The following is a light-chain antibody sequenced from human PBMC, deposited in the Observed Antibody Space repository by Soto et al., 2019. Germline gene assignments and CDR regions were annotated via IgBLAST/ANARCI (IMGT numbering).Light chain of an antibody. J-gene: IGKJ5*01. CDR3: QQRGVWPPIT. Sequence: EIVLTQSPATLSLSPGERATLSCRASQSIGNFLAWYQQKPGQAPRLLIYDTSNRATDIPARFSGSGSGTDFTLTISSLEPDDFAVYYCQQRGVWPPITFGQGTRLEIK. CDR2: DTS. V-gene: IGKV3-11*01. CDR1: QSIGNF.